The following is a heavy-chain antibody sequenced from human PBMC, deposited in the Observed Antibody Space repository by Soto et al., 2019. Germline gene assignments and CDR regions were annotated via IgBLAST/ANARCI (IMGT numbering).Heavy chain of an antibody. CDR1: GGSISSYY. J-gene: IGHJ4*02. Sequence: PSETLSLTCTVSGGSISSYYWSWIRQPAGKGLEWIGRIYTSGSTNYNPSLKSRVTMSVDTSKNQFSLKLSSVTAADTAVYYCARESTIVGAARYYFDYWGQGTLVTVSS. D-gene: IGHD1-26*01. V-gene: IGHV4-4*07. CDR3: ARESTIVGAARYYFDY. CDR2: IYTSGST.